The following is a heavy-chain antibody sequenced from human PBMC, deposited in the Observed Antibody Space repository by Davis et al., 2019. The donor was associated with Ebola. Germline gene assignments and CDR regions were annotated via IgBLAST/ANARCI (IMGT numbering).Heavy chain of an antibody. CDR2: ISSTSSYI. V-gene: IGHV3-21*01. Sequence: PGGSLRLSCAASGFSFSSCSMNWVRQAPGKGLEWVSSISSTSSYIYYADSVRGRFTISRDNAKNSLYLQMNSLRAEDTAVYYCARSINNYYYGMDVWGQGTTVTVSS. CDR3: ARSINNYYYGMDV. J-gene: IGHJ6*02. CDR1: GFSFSSCS.